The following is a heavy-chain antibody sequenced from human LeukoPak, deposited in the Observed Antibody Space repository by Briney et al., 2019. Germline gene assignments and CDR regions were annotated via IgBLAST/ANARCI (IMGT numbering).Heavy chain of an antibody. Sequence: GGSLRLSCAASGFTFSSYSMNWVRQAPGKGLEWVSSISSSSSYIYYADSVKGRFTISRDNAKNSLYLQMNSLRAEDTAVYYCARDIVAVPLVMGWFDPWGQGTLVTVSS. CDR3: ARDIVAVPLVMGWFDP. J-gene: IGHJ5*02. D-gene: IGHD2-2*01. V-gene: IGHV3-21*04. CDR1: GFTFSSYS. CDR2: ISSSSSYI.